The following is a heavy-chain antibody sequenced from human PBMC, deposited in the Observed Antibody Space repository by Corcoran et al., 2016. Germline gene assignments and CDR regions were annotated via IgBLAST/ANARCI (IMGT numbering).Heavy chain of an antibody. CDR1: GAPISSYF. CDR3: ARGGHLVVATPHDAFDI. CDR2: IFYSGNS. J-gene: IGHJ3*02. Sequence: QVQLQESGPGLVKPSETLSLTCTVSGAPISSYFWSWIRQPPGKGLEWIGYIFYSGNSNYNPSLKNGVTISGDTSKNHLSLRRGSVTAAETAVYYCARGGHLVVATPHDAFDIWGQGTMVTVSS. V-gene: IGHV4-59*01. D-gene: IGHD1-26*01.